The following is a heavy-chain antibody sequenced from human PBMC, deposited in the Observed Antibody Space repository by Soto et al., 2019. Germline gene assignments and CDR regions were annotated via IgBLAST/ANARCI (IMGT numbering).Heavy chain of an antibody. CDR3: ARGYGPAASFLYYFDY. CDR2: INAGNGNT. V-gene: IGHV1-3*01. J-gene: IGHJ4*02. CDR1: GYTFTSYA. Sequence: QVQLVQSGAEVKKPGASVKVSCKASGYTFTSYAMHWVRQAPGQRLEWMGWINAGNGNTKYSQKFQGRVTITRDTSASTAYMELSSLRSEDTAVYYCARGYGPAASFLYYFDYSGQGTLVTVSS. D-gene: IGHD2-2*01.